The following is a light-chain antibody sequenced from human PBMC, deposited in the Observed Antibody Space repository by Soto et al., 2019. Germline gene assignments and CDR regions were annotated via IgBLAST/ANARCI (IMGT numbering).Light chain of an antibody. CDR1: QSISVW. Sequence: MTQSPSTLSASVGDRVTLTCRASQSISVWLAWYQQKPGQAPRLLMFRTSSRATGFPARFSGSGSGTEFNLTISSLQSEDFGVYYCQQYNNWPRATFGGGTKVDI. CDR3: QQYNNWPRAT. J-gene: IGKJ4*01. CDR2: RTS. V-gene: IGKV3-15*01.